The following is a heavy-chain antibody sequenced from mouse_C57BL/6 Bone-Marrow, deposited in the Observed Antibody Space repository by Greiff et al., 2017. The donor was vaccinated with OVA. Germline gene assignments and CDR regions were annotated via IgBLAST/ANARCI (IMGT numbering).Heavy chain of an antibody. D-gene: IGHD2-3*01. CDR1: GYTFTSYG. J-gene: IGHJ2*01. CDR3: ARFPIYDGYYATLDY. V-gene: IGHV1-81*01. Sequence: VKLMESGAELARPGASVKLSCKASGYTFTSYGISWVKQRTGQGLEWIGEIYPRSGNTYYNEKFKGKATLTADKSSSTAYMELRSLKSEDYAVYFCARFPIYDGYYATLDYWGQGTTLTVSS. CDR2: IYPRSGNT.